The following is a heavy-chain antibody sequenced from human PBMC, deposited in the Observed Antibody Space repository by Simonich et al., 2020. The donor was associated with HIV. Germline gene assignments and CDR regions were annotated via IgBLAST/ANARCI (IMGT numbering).Heavy chain of an antibody. D-gene: IGHD2-2*01. CDR1: GFTFSSYS. CDR3: ARDGRKGSSTSCSDY. CDR2: ISSSRSYI. Sequence: EVQLVESGGGLVKPGGSLRLSCAASGFTFSSYSMNWIRKAQGKWLEWVSSISSSRSYIYYADSVKGRFTISRDNAKNSLYVQMNSLRAEDTAVYYCARDGRKGSSTSCSDYWGQGTLVTVSS. J-gene: IGHJ4*02. V-gene: IGHV3-21*01.